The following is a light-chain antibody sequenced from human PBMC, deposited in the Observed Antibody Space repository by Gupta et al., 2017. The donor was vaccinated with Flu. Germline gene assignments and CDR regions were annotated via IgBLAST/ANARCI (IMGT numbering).Light chain of an antibody. V-gene: IGKV1-39*01. J-gene: IGKJ1*01. CDR1: EGVGNY. Sequence: SPSSLSASVGDRVTITCRASEGVGNYLNWYQLTPGKPPKLLIHAASNLQSGVPSRFSGSRSGTDFTLTISSLQPEDFAIYYCQQSYITPRTFGPGTKVEIK. CDR3: QQSYITPRT. CDR2: AAS.